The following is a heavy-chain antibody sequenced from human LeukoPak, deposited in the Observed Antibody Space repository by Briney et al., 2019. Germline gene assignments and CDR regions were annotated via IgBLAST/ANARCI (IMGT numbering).Heavy chain of an antibody. J-gene: IGHJ4*02. CDR1: GGSISSSSYY. Sequence: SETLSLTCTVSGGSISSSSYYWGWIRQPPGKGLEWIGSIYYSGSTYYNPSLKSRVTISVDTSKNQFSLKLSSVTAADTAVYYCARADRRGYSYGYHDYWGQGTLVTVSS. CDR2: IYYSGST. CDR3: ARADRRGYSYGYHDY. D-gene: IGHD5-18*01. V-gene: IGHV4-39*07.